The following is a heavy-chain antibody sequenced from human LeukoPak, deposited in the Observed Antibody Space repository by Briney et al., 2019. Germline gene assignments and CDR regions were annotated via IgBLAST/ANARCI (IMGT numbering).Heavy chain of an antibody. Sequence: SETLSLTCTVSGGSISSSCWNWIRQPPGKGLEWIGYIYYSGSTNYNPSLKSRVTISVDTSNNQFSLKLSSVTAADTAVYYCASGRNPWAFDHWGRGTLVTVSS. J-gene: IGHJ5*02. V-gene: IGHV4-59*01. CDR2: IYYSGST. D-gene: IGHD2/OR15-2a*01. CDR3: ASGRNPWAFDH. CDR1: GGSISSSC.